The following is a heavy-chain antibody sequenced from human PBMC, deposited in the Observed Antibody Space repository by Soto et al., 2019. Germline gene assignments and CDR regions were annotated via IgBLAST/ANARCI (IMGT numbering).Heavy chain of an antibody. CDR2: IYYSGST. V-gene: IGHV4-39*01. CDR3: ARQEKQITIFGVALLSPSDY. D-gene: IGHD3-3*01. J-gene: IGHJ4*02. Sequence: PSETLSLTCTVSGGSISSSSYYWGWIRQPPGKGLEWIGSIYYSGSTYYNPSLKSRVTISVDTSENQFSLKLSSVTAADTAVYYCARQEKQITIFGVALLSPSDYWGQGTLVTLSS. CDR1: GGSISSSSYY.